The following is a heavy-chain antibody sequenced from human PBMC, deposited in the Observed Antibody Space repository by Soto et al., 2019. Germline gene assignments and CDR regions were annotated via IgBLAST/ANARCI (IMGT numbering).Heavy chain of an antibody. V-gene: IGHV3-23*01. J-gene: IGHJ4*02. Sequence: EVQLLESGGGLVQPGGSLRLSCAASGFTFATYTMRWVRQTPGKGLEWVSAITGSDGRTYYADSVKGRFTISRDNSKNTLYLQMSSLGAKDTAVYYCAKNSAATIRVGFDYWGQGTLVTVSS. CDR1: GFTFATYT. CDR2: ITGSDGRT. D-gene: IGHD5-12*01. CDR3: AKNSAATIRVGFDY.